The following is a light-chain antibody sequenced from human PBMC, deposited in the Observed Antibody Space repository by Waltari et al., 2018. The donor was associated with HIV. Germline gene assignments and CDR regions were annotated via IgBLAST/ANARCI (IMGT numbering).Light chain of an antibody. Sequence: QSALTQPPSASGSPGQSVTISCTGASSVLGVHNSVSWYQQRPGQAPKVIISVVSKRTSGVPMRFSGSTSGNTASLTVSGLQADDEAEYFCSFYGGSNILVFGGGTKLTVL. CDR2: VVS. J-gene: IGLJ2*01. V-gene: IGLV2-8*01. CDR1: SSVLGVHNS. CDR3: SFYGGSNILV.